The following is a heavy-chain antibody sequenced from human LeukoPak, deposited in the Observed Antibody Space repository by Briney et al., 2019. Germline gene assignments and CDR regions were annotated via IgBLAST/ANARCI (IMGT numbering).Heavy chain of an antibody. CDR2: VSSDGDNK. D-gene: IGHD2-15*01. CDR3: ATGSGGRYWYFDL. V-gene: IGHV3-30*04. CDR1: GFTFSTYA. J-gene: IGHJ2*01. Sequence: GGSLRLSCADSGFTFSTYAMHWVRQALGKGLEWVAVVSSDGDNKYYADSVKGRFTISRDNSKNTLYLQMNGLRAEDTAVYYCATGSGGRYWYFDLWGRGTLVTVSS.